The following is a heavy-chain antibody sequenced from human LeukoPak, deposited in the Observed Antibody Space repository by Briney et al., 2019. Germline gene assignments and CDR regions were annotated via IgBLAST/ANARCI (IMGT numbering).Heavy chain of an antibody. CDR2: SNPGGDST. CDR3: ATDLRFTTMIVVVITIPLGY. Sequence: ASVKVSCKASGYTFTNYYIHWVRQAPGHGLEWMGISNPGGDSTNYAQKFQGRVTMTRDTSTSTVYMDLSSLRSEDTAVYYCATDLRFTTMIVVVITIPLGYWGQGTLVTVSS. CDR1: GYTFTNYY. V-gene: IGHV1-46*01. D-gene: IGHD3-22*01. J-gene: IGHJ4*02.